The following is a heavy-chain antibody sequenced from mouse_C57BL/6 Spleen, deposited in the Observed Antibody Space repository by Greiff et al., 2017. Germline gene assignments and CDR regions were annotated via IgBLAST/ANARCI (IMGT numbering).Heavy chain of an antibody. V-gene: IGHV1-69*01. D-gene: IGHD1-1*01. CDR2: IDPSDSYT. Sequence: VQLQQPGAELVMPGASVKLSCKASGYTFTSYWMHWVKQRPGQGLEWIGEIDPSDSYTNYNQKFKGKSTLTVDKSSSTAYMQLSSLTSEDSAVYYCARALTTVEEYGGQGTTLTVSS. CDR3: ARALTTVEEY. CDR1: GYTFTSYW. J-gene: IGHJ2*01.